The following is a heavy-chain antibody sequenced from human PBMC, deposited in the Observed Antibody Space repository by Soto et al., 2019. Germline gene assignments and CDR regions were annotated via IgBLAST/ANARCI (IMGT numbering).Heavy chain of an antibody. Sequence: QVQLVESGGGVVQPGRSLRLSCAASGFTFSSYGMHWVRQAPGKGLEWVAVISYDGSNKYYADSVKGRFTISRDNSKNTLYLQMNSLRAEDTAVYYCATIWSGYYTPNGLDYWGQGTLVTVSS. CDR1: GFTFSSYG. V-gene: IGHV3-30*03. D-gene: IGHD3-3*01. CDR3: ATIWSGYYTPNGLDY. J-gene: IGHJ4*02. CDR2: ISYDGSNK.